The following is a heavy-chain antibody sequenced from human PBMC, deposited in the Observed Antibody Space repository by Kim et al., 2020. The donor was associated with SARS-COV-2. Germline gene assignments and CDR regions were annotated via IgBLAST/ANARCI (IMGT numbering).Heavy chain of an antibody. J-gene: IGHJ6*02. CDR2: ISSSGSTI. V-gene: IGHV3-11*01. CDR1: GFTFSDYY. Sequence: GGSLRLSCAASGFTFSDYYMSWIRQAPGKGLEWVSYISSSGSTIYYADSVKGRFTISRDNAKNSLYLQMNSLRAEDTAVYYCARVRGAAGPFYYYYYGMDVWVQGTTVTVSS. CDR3: ARVRGAAGPFYYYYYGMDV. D-gene: IGHD6-13*01.